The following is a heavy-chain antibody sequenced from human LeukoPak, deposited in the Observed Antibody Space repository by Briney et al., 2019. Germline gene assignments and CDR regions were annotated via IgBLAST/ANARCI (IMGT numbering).Heavy chain of an antibody. CDR3: ARVAGYGGPLDY. V-gene: IGHV3-21*01. CDR2: ISSSSSYI. D-gene: IGHD4/OR15-4a*01. CDR1: GFTFSSYS. J-gene: IGHJ4*02. Sequence: GGSLRLSCAASGFTFSSYSMNWVHQAPGKGLEWVSSISSSSSYIYYADSVKGRFTISRDNAKNSLYLQMNSLRAEDTAVYYCARVAGYGGPLDYWGQGTLVTVSS.